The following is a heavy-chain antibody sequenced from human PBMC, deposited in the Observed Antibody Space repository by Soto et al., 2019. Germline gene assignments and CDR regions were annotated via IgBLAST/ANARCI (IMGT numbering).Heavy chain of an antibody. CDR1: GYSFTSSW. Sequence: VQLVQSGAEVKKPGESLRISCQGSGYSFTSSWISWVRQMPGEGLEWMGRIDPSDSYINYSPSFQGRVTISADKSISTADLQWSSLKASDTAMYYCARRGSSSSFFYDSWGQGTLVTVSS. J-gene: IGHJ4*02. D-gene: IGHD6-6*01. CDR3: ARRGSSSSFFYDS. CDR2: IDPSDSYI. V-gene: IGHV5-10-1*03.